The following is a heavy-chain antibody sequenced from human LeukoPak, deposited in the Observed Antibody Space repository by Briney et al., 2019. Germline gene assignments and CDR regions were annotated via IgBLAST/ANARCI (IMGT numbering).Heavy chain of an antibody. J-gene: IGHJ4*02. V-gene: IGHV1-24*01. Sequence: ASVKVSCKVSGYTLTELSMHWVRQAPGKGLEWMGGFDPEDGETIYAQKFQGRVTMTEDTSTDTAYMELSRLRSDDTAVYYCARVGRRAGGPFALGYWGQGTLVTVSS. D-gene: IGHD3-16*01. CDR2: FDPEDGET. CDR1: GYTLTELS. CDR3: ARVGRRAGGPFALGY.